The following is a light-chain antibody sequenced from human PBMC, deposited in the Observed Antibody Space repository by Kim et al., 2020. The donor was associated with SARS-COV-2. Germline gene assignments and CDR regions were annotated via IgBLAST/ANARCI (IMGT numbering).Light chain of an antibody. V-gene: IGLV3-19*01. CDR2: DKN. CDR3: NSRESSGNAVV. CDR1: NIGSYY. Sequence: AWRQTSRSPRQGDNIGSYYASWYQQQPGTAPVLFIYDKNSRHSGIPDRFSGSRSGNTVTLTITGPQTEDGADYYCNSRESSGNAVVFGGGTKLTVL. J-gene: IGLJ2*01.